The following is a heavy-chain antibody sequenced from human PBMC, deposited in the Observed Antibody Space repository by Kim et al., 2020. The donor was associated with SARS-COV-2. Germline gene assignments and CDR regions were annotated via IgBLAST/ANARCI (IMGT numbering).Heavy chain of an antibody. CDR3: ARWRDIVVVPAAMTSLQWLVHYYYYGMDV. CDR2: IYYSGST. Sequence: SETLSLTCTVSGGSISSSSYYWGWIRQPPGKGLEWIGSIYYSGSTYYNPSLKSRVTISVDTSKNQFSLKLSSVTAADTAVYYCARWRDIVVVPAAMTSLQWLVHYYYYGMDVWGQGTTVTVSS. V-gene: IGHV4-39*01. CDR1: GGSISSSSYY. J-gene: IGHJ6*02. D-gene: IGHD2-2*01.